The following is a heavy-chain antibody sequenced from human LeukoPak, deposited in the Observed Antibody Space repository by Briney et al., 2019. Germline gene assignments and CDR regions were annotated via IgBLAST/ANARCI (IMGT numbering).Heavy chain of an antibody. V-gene: IGHV4-39*07. D-gene: IGHD3-10*01. CDR2: IYYSGST. Sequence: SETLSLTCTVSGGSISSYYWGWIRQPPGKGLEWIGSIYYSGSTYYNPSLKSRVTISVDTSKNQFSLKLSSVTAADTAVYYCARASHYYGSGSYYNDFDYWGQGTLVTVSS. J-gene: IGHJ4*02. CDR3: ARASHYYGSGSYYNDFDY. CDR1: GGSISSYY.